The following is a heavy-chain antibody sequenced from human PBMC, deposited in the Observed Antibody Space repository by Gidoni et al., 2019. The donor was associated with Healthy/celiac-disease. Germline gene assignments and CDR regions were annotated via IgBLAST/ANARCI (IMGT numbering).Heavy chain of an antibody. CDR2: IIPIFGTA. CDR3: ARAVYCSGGSCIQWGAFDI. CDR1: GGTFSSYA. Sequence: QVQLVQSGAEVKKPGASVKDSCKASGGTFSSYAISWVRQAPGQGLEWMGGIIPIFGTANYAQKFQGRVTITADESTSTAYMELSSLRSEDTAVYYCARAVYCSGGSCIQWGAFDIWGQGTMVTVSS. V-gene: IGHV1-69*01. D-gene: IGHD2-15*01. J-gene: IGHJ3*02.